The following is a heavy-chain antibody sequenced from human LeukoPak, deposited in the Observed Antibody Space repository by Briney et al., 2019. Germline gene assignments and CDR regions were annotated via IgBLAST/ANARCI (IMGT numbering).Heavy chain of an antibody. Sequence: GGSLRLSCAASGFTFSRYAMHWVRQAPGKGLEWVAVLSYDGSGKYYADSVKGRFTISRDNSKNTLFLQMSSLRTEDTSVYSCARGFYTGYSTGWYGGVDYWGQGTLVTVSS. D-gene: IGHD6-19*01. CDR3: ARGFYTGYSTGWYGGVDY. CDR2: LSYDGSGK. V-gene: IGHV3-30*14. J-gene: IGHJ4*02. CDR1: GFTFSRYA.